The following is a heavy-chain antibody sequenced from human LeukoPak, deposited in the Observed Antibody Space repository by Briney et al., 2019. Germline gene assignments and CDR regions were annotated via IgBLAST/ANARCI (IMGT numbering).Heavy chain of an antibody. CDR1: GGSISSGGYY. CDR3: ARDWSVCSSTSCYAYFDY. J-gene: IGHJ4*02. Sequence: SQTLSLTCTVSGGSISSGGYYWSWIRQHPGKGLEWIGYIYYSGSTYYNPSLKSRVTISVDTSKNQFSLKLSSVTAADTAVYYCARDWSVCSSTSCYAYFDYWGQGTLVTVSS. D-gene: IGHD2-2*01. CDR2: IYYSGST. V-gene: IGHV4-31*03.